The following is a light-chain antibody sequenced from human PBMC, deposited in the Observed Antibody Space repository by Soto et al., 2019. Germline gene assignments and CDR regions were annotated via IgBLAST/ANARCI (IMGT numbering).Light chain of an antibody. CDR3: CSYAGNYTWV. CDR1: SSDVGGYNY. CDR2: DVS. Sequence: QSALTQPRSVSGSPGQSVTISCTGSSSDVGGYNYVSWYQQHPDKAPKLIIYDVSKRPSGVPDRFSGSKSGNTASLTISGLQAEDEADYYCCSYAGNYTWVFGGGTKVTVL. V-gene: IGLV2-11*01. J-gene: IGLJ3*02.